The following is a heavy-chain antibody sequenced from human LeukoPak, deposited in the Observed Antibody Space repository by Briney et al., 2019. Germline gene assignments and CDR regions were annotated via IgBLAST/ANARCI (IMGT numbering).Heavy chain of an antibody. Sequence: PGESLKISCKGSGYSFTSFWIAWVRQMPGKGLEWVAMIYPGDSDTIYSPSFQGQVTISADKSIGTAYLQWTSLKASDTALYYCAKDILSEQWHDAFDIWGQGTMVTVSS. CDR1: GYSFTSFW. V-gene: IGHV5-51*01. J-gene: IGHJ3*02. CDR3: AKDILSEQWHDAFDI. CDR2: IYPGDSDT. D-gene: IGHD6-19*01.